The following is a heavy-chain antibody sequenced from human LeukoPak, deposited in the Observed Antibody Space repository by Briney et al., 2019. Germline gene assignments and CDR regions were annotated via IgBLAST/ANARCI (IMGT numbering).Heavy chain of an antibody. CDR1: GGSFSSYY. CDR3: ASRVAAPGGWFDP. CDR2: INTYGST. V-gene: IGHV4-4*07. D-gene: IGHD6-13*01. Sequence: SETLSLTCTVSGGSFSSYYWTWIRQPAGKGLEWIGRINTYGSTNYNPSLKSPVTMSVDTSKNQFSLKLSSVTAADTAVYYCASRVAAPGGWFDPWGQGTLVTVSS. J-gene: IGHJ5*02.